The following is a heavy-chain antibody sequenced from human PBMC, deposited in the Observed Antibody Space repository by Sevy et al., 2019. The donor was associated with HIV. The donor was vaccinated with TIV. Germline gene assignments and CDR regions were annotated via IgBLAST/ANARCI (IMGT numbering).Heavy chain of an antibody. CDR3: ATMASESNYFDF. Sequence: SETLSLTCTVSGGSISSYFWNWIRQPPGKGLEWIGYIYYSGSTYYNPSLKSRVTISVDTSKNQLSRKLISVTAADSAVYYCATMASESNYFDFWGQGTLVTVSS. D-gene: IGHD6-6*01. CDR1: GGSISSYF. J-gene: IGHJ4*02. V-gene: IGHV4-59*01. CDR2: IYYSGST.